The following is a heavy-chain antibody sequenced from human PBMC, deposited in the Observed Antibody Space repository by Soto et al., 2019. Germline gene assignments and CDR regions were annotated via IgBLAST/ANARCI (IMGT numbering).Heavy chain of an antibody. CDR2: IYYSGST. Sequence: QLQLQESGPGLVKPSETLSLTCTVSGGSISSSSYYWGWIRQPPGKGLEWIGSIYYSGSTYYNPSLKSRVTISVDTSKNQFSLKLSSVTAADTAVYYCARHGGPGVLLWFGELYYWGQGTLVTVSS. V-gene: IGHV4-39*01. D-gene: IGHD3-10*01. J-gene: IGHJ4*02. CDR3: ARHGGPGVLLWFGELYY. CDR1: GGSISSSSYY.